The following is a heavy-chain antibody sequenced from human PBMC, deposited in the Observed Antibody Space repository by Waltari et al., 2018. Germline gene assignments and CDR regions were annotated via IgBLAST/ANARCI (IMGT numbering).Heavy chain of an antibody. Sequence: QVQLVESGGGVVQPGRSVRLSWAASGFTFSRYGMHWVRQAPGKGLEWVAVVWDDESQKYYADSLKGRFTISRDNSKNTLYLQMNSLRAEDTAVYYCARENNVGSSPADVWGQGTTVTVSS. CDR2: VWDDESQK. J-gene: IGHJ6*02. CDR1: GFTFSRYG. CDR3: ARENNVGSSPADV. V-gene: IGHV3-33*01. D-gene: IGHD1-20*01.